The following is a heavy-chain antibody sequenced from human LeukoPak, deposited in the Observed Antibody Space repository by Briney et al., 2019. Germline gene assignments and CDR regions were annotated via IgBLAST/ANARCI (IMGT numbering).Heavy chain of an antibody. CDR2: ISFDSGDET. J-gene: IGHJ4*02. CDR3: TRDLHATIYLGDDY. D-gene: IGHD3-3*01. Sequence: GGSLRLSCAASGFSFSDYYMHWVRQAPGKGLEWVSSISFDSGDETLYADSVKGRFTISRDNTKNSMYLQMDSLTVEDTALYFCTRDLHATIYLGDDYYGPGILV. CDR1: GFSFSDYY. V-gene: IGHV3-21*01.